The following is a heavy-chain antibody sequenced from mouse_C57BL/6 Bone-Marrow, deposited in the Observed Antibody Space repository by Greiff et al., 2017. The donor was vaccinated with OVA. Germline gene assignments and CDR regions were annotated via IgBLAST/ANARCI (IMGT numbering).Heavy chain of an antibody. CDR3: ARHYDYDGGYAMDY. V-gene: IGHV5-2*01. D-gene: IGHD2-4*01. CDR2: INSDGGST. J-gene: IGHJ4*01. CDR1: EYEFPSHD. Sequence: EVKVVESGGGLVQPGESLKLSCESNEYEFPSHDMSWVRKTPEKRLELVAAINSDGGSTYYPDTMERRFIISRDNTKKTLYLQMSSLRSEDTALYDCARHYDYDGGYAMDYWGQGTSVTVSS.